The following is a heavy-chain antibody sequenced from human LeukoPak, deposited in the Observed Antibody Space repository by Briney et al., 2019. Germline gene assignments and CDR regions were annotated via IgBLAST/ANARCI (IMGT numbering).Heavy chain of an antibody. CDR2: ISYDGSNK. Sequence: GQSLRLSCAASWFRFSIYGMHWVRQAPAKVLEWVAVISYDGSNKYYADSVKGRFTISRDNSKNTLYLQMNSLRAEDTAVYYCAKVRGRGWELLPGAFDIWGQATMVTVSS. V-gene: IGHV3-30*18. D-gene: IGHD1-26*01. CDR3: AKVRGRGWELLPGAFDI. CDR1: WFRFSIYG. J-gene: IGHJ3*02.